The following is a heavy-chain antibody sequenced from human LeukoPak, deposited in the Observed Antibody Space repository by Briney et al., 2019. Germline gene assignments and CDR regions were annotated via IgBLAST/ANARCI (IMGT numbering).Heavy chain of an antibody. CDR2: INSDGSST. D-gene: IGHD3-22*01. CDR3: ARFAPYYYDSSGLEGAFDI. V-gene: IGHV3-74*01. Sequence: GGSLRLSCAASGFTFSSYWMHWVRQAPGKGLVWVSRINSDGSSTSYADSVKGRFTISRDNAKNTLYLQMNSLRAEDTAVYYCARFAPYYYDSSGLEGAFDIWGQGTMVTVSS. CDR1: GFTFSSYW. J-gene: IGHJ3*02.